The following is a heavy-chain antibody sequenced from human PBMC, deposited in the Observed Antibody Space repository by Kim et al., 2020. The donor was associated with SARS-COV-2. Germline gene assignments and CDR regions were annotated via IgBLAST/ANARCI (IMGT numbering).Heavy chain of an antibody. V-gene: IGHV3-49*03. D-gene: IGHD3-9*01. CDR2: IRSKAYGGTT. J-gene: IGHJ4*02. CDR1: GFTFGDYA. Sequence: GGSLRLSCTASGFTFGDYAMSWFRQAPGKGLEWVGFIRSKAYGGTTEYAASVKGRFTISRDDSKSIAYLQMNSLKTEDTAVYYCTRERDILTGYYNMGSCAFDYWGQGTLVTVSS. CDR3: TRERDILTGYYNMGSCAFDY.